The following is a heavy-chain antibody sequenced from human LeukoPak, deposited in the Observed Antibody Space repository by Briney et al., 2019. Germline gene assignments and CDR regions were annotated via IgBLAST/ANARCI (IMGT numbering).Heavy chain of an antibody. CDR2: INPSGGST. V-gene: IGHV1-46*01. Sequence: ASVEVSCKASGYTFTSYYIHWVRQAPGQGLEWMGIINPSGGSTSYAQKFQGRVTMTRDTSTSTVYMELSSLRSEDTAVYYCARDHRIAVAEYYFDYWGQGTLVTVSS. CDR3: ARDHRIAVAEYYFDY. J-gene: IGHJ4*02. D-gene: IGHD6-19*01. CDR1: GYTFTSYY.